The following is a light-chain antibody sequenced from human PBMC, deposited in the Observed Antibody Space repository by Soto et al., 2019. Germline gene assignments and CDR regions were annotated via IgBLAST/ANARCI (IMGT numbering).Light chain of an antibody. CDR1: ENLRTF. CDR2: DAS. V-gene: IGKV3-11*01. J-gene: IGKJ2*01. CDR3: QQYGDWPPET. Sequence: EIVLTQSPATLSLSPGERATLSCRATENLRTFLAWYQQKAGQAPRLLIYDASNRATGIPDRFSGSGSGTDFTLTISSLEPEDSAVYYCQQYGDWPPETFGQGTKLEI.